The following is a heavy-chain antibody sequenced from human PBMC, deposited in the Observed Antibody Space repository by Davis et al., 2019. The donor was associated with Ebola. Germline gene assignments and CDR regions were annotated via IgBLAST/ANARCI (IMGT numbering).Heavy chain of an antibody. Sequence: GGSLRLSCAASGFTFSSYGMHWVRQAPGKGLEWVAVISYDGSNKYYADSVKGRFTISRDNSKNTLYLQMNSLRVEDTAVYFCARDSSYSSSWTAGSHYNMDVWGQGTTVTVSS. CDR1: GFTFSSYG. V-gene: IGHV3-30*03. CDR2: ISYDGSNK. D-gene: IGHD6-13*01. J-gene: IGHJ6*02. CDR3: ARDSSYSSSWTAGSHYNMDV.